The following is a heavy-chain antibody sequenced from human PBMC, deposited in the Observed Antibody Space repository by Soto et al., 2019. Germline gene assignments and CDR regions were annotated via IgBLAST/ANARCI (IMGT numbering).Heavy chain of an antibody. V-gene: IGHV4-34*01. D-gene: IGHD2-21*01. J-gene: IGHJ4*02. CDR2: NNHSGGT. Sequence: QVRLQQWGAGLLKPSETLALTFAVHGGSFRGYYWSWIRQPPGKGLEWIGENNHSGGTNYNPSLKSRVSISVDASKHQFSLQLSSVTASDTAVYYCARLWSSNEGSSWGQGTLVAVSS. CDR1: GGSFRGYY. CDR3: ARLWSSNEGSS.